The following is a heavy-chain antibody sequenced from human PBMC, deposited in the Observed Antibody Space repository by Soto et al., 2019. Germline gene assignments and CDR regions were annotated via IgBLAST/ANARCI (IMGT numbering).Heavy chain of an antibody. CDR1: GFTFSTFD. CDR2: IRGVGGST. J-gene: IGHJ4*02. Sequence: GGSLRLSCAASGFTFSTFDMTWVRQAPGKGLEWVSLIRGVGGSTHYPDSVKDRFTISRDNAKSSLYLQMSTLKAEDTAVYYCARDPLWFGEIGYFDYWGQGALVTVSS. CDR3: ARDPLWFGEIGYFDY. D-gene: IGHD3-10*01. V-gene: IGHV3-23*01.